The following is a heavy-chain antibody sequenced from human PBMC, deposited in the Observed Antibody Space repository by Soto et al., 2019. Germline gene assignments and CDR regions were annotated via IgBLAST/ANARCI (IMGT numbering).Heavy chain of an antibody. CDR3: ARDLSDY. CDR2: VYYDGSNQ. Sequence: QVQLVESGGGVVQPGTSLRLSCAASGFTFKNYGMHWVRQAPCKGLEWVAIVYYDGSNQYYADSVKGRFTISRDNSKNTLYLQMNSLRVDDTAMYYCARDLSDYWGQGTLVTVSS. CDR1: GFTFKNYG. J-gene: IGHJ4*02. V-gene: IGHV3-33*01.